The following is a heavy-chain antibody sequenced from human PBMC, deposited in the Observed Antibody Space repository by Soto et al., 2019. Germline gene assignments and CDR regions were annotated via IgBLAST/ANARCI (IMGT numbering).Heavy chain of an antibody. Sequence: EVQLLESGGGLVQPGGSLRLSCAASGSTFRTHAMSWVRQAPGKGLEWVSVISGSGGTTYYAASVKGRFTISRDNSKNTRYLQMDSLRPEDTAVYYCAIDISFSSEFWDYWGQGTLVTVSS. CDR3: AIDISFSSEFWDY. CDR2: ISGSGGTT. D-gene: IGHD3-3*01. J-gene: IGHJ4*02. CDR1: GSTFRTHA. V-gene: IGHV3-23*01.